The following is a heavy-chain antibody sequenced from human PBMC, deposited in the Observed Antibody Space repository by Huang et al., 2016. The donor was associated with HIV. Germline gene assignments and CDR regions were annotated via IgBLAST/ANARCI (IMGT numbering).Heavy chain of an antibody. CDR2: ISSGSTTI. CDR3: ARDGLRGRLMTRSLDY. CDR1: GFIFHIYS. V-gene: IGHV3-48*01. Sequence: EVQLVASGGDLVQPGGSLRLSCAASGFIFHIYSMNWVRRAPGKGLEWVSYISSGSTTIYYAASVKGRFTTSRDNAKNSLYLQRNSLRAEDTAVYYCARDGLRGRLMTRSLDYWGQGTLVTVSS. J-gene: IGHJ4*02. D-gene: IGHD3-10*01.